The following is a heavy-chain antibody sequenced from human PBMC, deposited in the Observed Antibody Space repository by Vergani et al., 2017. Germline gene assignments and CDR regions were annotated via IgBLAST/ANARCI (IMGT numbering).Heavy chain of an antibody. CDR2: IIPILGIA. Sequence: QVQLVQSGAEVKKPGSSVKVSCKASGGTFSSYTISWVRQAPGQGLEWMGRIIPILGIANYAQKFQDRVTITADKSTSTAYMELSSLRSEDTAVYYCARGGGGSELYGMDVWGQGTTVTVSS. V-gene: IGHV1-69*02. CDR1: GGTFSSYT. D-gene: IGHD2-15*01. J-gene: IGHJ6*02. CDR3: ARGGGGSELYGMDV.